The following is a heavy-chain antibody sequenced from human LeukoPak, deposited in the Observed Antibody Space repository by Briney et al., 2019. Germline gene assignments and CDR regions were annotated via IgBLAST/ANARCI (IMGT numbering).Heavy chain of an antibody. CDR2: ITDRGDGT. Sequence: GGSLRLSCAASGFTFSNYAMTWVRQAPGKGLEWVSAITDRGDGTYYADSVKGRFTISRDNSKNTLYLQMNSLRAEDTAVYYCAKGRRGNYDYWGQGTLVTVSS. CDR3: AKGRRGNYDY. V-gene: IGHV3-23*01. D-gene: IGHD1-26*01. CDR1: GFTFSNYA. J-gene: IGHJ4*02.